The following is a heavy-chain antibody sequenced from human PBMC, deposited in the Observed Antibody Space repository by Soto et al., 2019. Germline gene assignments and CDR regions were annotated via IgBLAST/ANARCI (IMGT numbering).Heavy chain of an antibody. D-gene: IGHD2-21*01. Sequence: QVQLQESGPGLVKPSQTLSLTCAVSGGSISSADYYWSWIRQPPGKGLEWIGYIYYSGSTYYNPSLKSRLTISVDTSKNQFSLKLTSVTAADTAVYYCARDRGGKFRPYWFDPWGQGILVTVSS. CDR2: IYYSGST. CDR3: ARDRGGKFRPYWFDP. CDR1: GGSISSADYY. V-gene: IGHV4-30-4*01. J-gene: IGHJ5*02.